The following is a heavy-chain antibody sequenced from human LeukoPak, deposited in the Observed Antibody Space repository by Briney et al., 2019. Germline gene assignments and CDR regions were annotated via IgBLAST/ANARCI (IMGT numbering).Heavy chain of an antibody. Sequence: PGRSLRLSCAASGFTFDDYAMHWVRHAPGKGLEWVSGISWNSGSIGYADSVKGRFTISRDNAKNSLYLQMNSLRAEDMALYYCAKDIKRAVGDAFDIWGQGTMVTVSS. CDR1: GFTFDDYA. CDR3: AKDIKRAVGDAFDI. J-gene: IGHJ3*02. CDR2: ISWNSGSI. D-gene: IGHD6-19*01. V-gene: IGHV3-9*03.